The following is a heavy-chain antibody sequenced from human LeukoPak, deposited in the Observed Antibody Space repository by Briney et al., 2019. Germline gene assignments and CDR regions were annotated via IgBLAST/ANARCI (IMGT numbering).Heavy chain of an antibody. J-gene: IGHJ6*03. D-gene: IGHD3-3*01. CDR3: ARDGSHYDFWSGYLYYYYMDV. Sequence: ASVKVSCKASGYTFTSYDINWVRQATGQGLEWMGWINPNSGGTNYAQKFQGRVTMTRDTSISTAYMELSRLRSDDTAVYYCARDGSHYDFWSGYLYYYYMDVWGKGTTVTVSS. CDR2: INPNSGGT. V-gene: IGHV1-2*02. CDR1: GYTFTSYD.